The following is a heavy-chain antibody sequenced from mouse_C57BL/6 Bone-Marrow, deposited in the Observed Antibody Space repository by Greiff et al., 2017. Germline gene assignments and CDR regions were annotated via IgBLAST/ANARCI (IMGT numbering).Heavy chain of an antibody. CDR2: INPDSSTI. J-gene: IGHJ1*03. Sequence: AAEGVDFSRYWTSWVRRAPGKGLEWIGEINPDSSTINYASSLKDKFIISRDNAKNTVYLQMSKVRSEDTDLYSCASPYGSGSYWYFDVWGTGTTVTVTS. CDR3: ASPYGSGSYWYFDV. D-gene: IGHD1-1*01. V-gene: IGHV4-1*01. CDR1: GVDFSRYW.